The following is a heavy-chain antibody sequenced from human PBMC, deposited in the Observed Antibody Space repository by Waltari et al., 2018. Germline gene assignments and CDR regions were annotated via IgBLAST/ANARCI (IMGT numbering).Heavy chain of an antibody. Sequence: QVQLVQSGAEVKKPGASVKVSCKASGYTFTGYYMHCVRQAPEPGLEWMGRINPNSGGTNYAQKFQGRVTMTRDTSISTAYMELSRLRSDDTAVYYCARDRPILLGATPYNWFDPWGQGTLVTVSS. CDR1: GYTFTGYY. D-gene: IGHD1-26*01. CDR3: ARDRPILLGATPYNWFDP. J-gene: IGHJ5*02. V-gene: IGHV1-2*06. CDR2: INPNSGGT.